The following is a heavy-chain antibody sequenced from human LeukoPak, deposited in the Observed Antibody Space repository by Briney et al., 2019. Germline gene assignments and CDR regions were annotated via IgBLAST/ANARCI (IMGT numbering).Heavy chain of an antibody. J-gene: IGHJ6*02. D-gene: IGHD3-10*01. CDR3: ARDLPQLNYYGSGSYYTDYYYGMDV. CDR2: IIPIFGTA. CDR1: GGTFSSYA. Sequence: PRASVKVSCMASGGTFSSYAISWVRQAPGQGLEWMGGIIPIFGTANYAQKFQGRVTITADESTSTAYMELSSLRSEDTAVYYCARDLPQLNYYGSGSYYTDYYYGMDVWGQGTTVTVSS. V-gene: IGHV1-69*13.